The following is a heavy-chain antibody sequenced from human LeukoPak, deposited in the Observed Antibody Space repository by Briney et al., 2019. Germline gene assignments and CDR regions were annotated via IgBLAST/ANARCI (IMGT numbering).Heavy chain of an antibody. CDR1: GFTFSSCE. J-gene: IGHJ4*02. D-gene: IGHD1-26*01. V-gene: IGHV3-48*03. Sequence: GGSLRLSCAASGFTFSSCEMNWVRQAPGKGLEWVSYISNTGTTIYYADSVKGRFTISRDNAKNSLYLQMNSLRAEDTAAYYCARGGAADYWGQGTLVTVSS. CDR3: ARGGAADY. CDR2: ISNTGTTI.